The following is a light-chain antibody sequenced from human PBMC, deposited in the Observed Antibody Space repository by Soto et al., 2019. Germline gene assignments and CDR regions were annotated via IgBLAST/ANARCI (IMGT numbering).Light chain of an antibody. Sequence: QSVLTQPPSASGTPGQMVTISCSGSSSNIGSNYVYWYHQLPGTAPKLVIYRNNQRPSGVPDRISGSKSGTSASLAISGLRSEDEADYYCAAWDDRLSGLVFGRGTKLTVL. V-gene: IGLV1-47*01. CDR2: RNN. CDR1: SSNIGSNY. J-gene: IGLJ2*01. CDR3: AAWDDRLSGLV.